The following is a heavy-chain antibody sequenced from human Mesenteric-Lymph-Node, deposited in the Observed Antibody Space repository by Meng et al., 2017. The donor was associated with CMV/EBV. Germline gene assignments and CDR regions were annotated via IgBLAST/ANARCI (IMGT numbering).Heavy chain of an antibody. D-gene: IGHD6-13*01. CDR1: GGSFSSYY. J-gene: IGHJ5*02. V-gene: IGHV4-59*01. Sequence: SETLSLTCTVYGGSFSSYYWSWIRQPPGKGLEWIGYIYYSGSTNYNPSLKSRVTISVDTSKNQFSLMVNSVTAADTAIYYCARVVAAAGTPNWFDPWGQGTLVTVSS. CDR2: IYYSGST. CDR3: ARVVAAAGTPNWFDP.